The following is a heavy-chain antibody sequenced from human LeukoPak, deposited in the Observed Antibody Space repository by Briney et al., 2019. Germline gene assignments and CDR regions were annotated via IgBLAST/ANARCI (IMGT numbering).Heavy chain of an antibody. Sequence: PSETLSLTCMVSGYSIDTNFCWGWIRQPPGKGREWGGTFSGNTHYNPSLKRRVPISVDKSKNQFSLKLNSVHAEDTAVYYCVRGSYSDYGVNHWGQGTLVTVSS. CDR3: VRGSYSDYGVNH. V-gene: IGHV4-38-2*02. D-gene: IGHD4-11*01. J-gene: IGHJ4*02. CDR2: FSGNT. CDR1: GYSIDTNFC.